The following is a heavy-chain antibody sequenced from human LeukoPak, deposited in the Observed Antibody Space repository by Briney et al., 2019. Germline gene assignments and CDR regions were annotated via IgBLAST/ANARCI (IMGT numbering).Heavy chain of an antibody. CDR3: ARDDLPCGEPGTKNDFWSGYGTCYYYGMDV. CDR2: ISAYNGNT. V-gene: IGHV1-18*01. CDR1: GYTFTSDG. D-gene: IGHD3-3*01. J-gene: IGHJ6*02. Sequence: GTSVKVSCKTSGYTFTSDGISWVRQAPGQGLEWMGWISAYNGNTNYAQRLQGRVTMTTDTSTSTAYMELRSLRSDDTAVYYCARDDLPCGEPGTKNDFWSGYGTCYYYGMDVWGQGTTVTVSS.